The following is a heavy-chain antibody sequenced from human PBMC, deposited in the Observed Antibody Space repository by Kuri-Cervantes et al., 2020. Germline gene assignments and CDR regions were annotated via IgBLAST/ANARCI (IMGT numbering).Heavy chain of an antibody. CDR3: ARAPRFARGDRDYFDY. CDR2: ISYDGSNK. Sequence: GESLKFSCAASESTFSSYGMHWVRQAPGKGLEWVAVISYDGSNKYYADSVKGRFTISRDNSKNTLYLQMNSRRAEDTAVYYCARAPRFARGDRDYFDYWGQGTLVTVSS. V-gene: IGHV3-30*03. J-gene: IGHJ4*02. CDR1: ESTFSSYG. D-gene: IGHD3-10*01.